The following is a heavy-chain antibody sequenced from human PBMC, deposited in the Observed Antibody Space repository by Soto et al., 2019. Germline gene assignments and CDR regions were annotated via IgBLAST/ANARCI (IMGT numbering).Heavy chain of an antibody. J-gene: IGHJ4*02. V-gene: IGHV4-59*08. CDR2: VYFSGST. CDR1: GGSINGYY. Sequence: QVHLQESGPGLVKPSETLSLTCTVSGGSINGYYWNWIRQPPGKGLEWLGYVYFSGSTQYNPSLTTRLTISVDTSKKQFSLKLSSVTAADTAVYFCARQEAVPGTPFDSWGQGTLVSVSS. CDR3: ARQEAVPGTPFDS. D-gene: IGHD6-19*01.